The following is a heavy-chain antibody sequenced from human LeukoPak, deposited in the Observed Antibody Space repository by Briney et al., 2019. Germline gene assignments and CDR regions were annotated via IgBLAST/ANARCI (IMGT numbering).Heavy chain of an antibody. V-gene: IGHV1-24*01. CDR1: GYALTELS. Sequence: ASVKVSCKVSGYALTELSMHWVRQAPGKGLEWMGGFDPEDGETIYAQKFQGRVTMTEDTSTDTAYMELSSLRSEDTAVYYCATWESAWGSGSYYNALNDYWGQGTLVTVSS. CDR3: ATWESAWGSGSYYNALNDY. D-gene: IGHD3-10*01. J-gene: IGHJ4*02. CDR2: FDPEDGET.